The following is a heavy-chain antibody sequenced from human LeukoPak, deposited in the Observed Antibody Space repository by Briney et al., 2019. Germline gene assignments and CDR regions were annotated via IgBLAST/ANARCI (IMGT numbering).Heavy chain of an antibody. CDR1: GGTFSSYA. J-gene: IGHJ5*02. CDR3: ARCVSQLLLFPWFDP. V-gene: IGHV1-69*13. CDR2: IIPIFGTA. Sequence: SVKVSCKASGGTFSSYAISWVRQAPGQGLEWMGGIIPIFGTANYAQKFQGRVTITADESTGTAYMELSSLRSEDTAVYYCARCVSQLLLFPWFDPWGQGTLVTVSS. D-gene: IGHD2-2*01.